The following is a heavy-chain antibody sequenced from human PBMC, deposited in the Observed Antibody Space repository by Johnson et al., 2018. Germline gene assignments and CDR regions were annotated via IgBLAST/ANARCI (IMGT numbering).Heavy chain of an antibody. CDR1: GFTFSNYD. Sequence: EVQLVESGGGLVQPGGSLRLSCAASGFTFSNYDMHWVRQTTGKGPEWVSAIGRAGDTYYAGYVKGRFTISRENAKNSLFLQMNSLRVADTAVYYCVRDPIDAGLSGAFDIWGQGTMVTVSS. CDR2: IGRAGDT. V-gene: IGHV3-13*01. CDR3: VRDPIDAGLSGAFDI. J-gene: IGHJ3*02. D-gene: IGHD3-16*02.